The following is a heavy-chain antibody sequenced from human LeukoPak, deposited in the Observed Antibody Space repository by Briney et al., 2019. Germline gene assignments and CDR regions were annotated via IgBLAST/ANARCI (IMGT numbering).Heavy chain of an antibody. V-gene: IGHV3-23*01. CDR1: GFTFSSYA. D-gene: IGHD5-24*01. J-gene: IGHJ4*02. Sequence: GGSLRLSCAASGFTFSSYAMSWVRQAPGKGLEWVSAISGSGGSTYYADSEKGRFTISRDNSKNTLYLQMNSLRAEDTAVYYCAKDLLVEMATTLFDYWGQGTLVTVSS. CDR2: ISGSGGST. CDR3: AKDLLVEMATTLFDY.